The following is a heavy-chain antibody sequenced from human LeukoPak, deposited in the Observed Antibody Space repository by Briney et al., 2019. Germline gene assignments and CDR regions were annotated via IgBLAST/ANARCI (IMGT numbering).Heavy chain of an antibody. J-gene: IGHJ3*02. CDR2: IYYSGST. Sequence: SETLSLTCTVSGGSISSYYWSWLRQPPGKGLEWIGYIYYSGSTNYNPSLKSRVTISVDTSKNQFSLKLSSVTAADTAVYYCARAATWAFDIWGQGTMVTVSS. V-gene: IGHV4-59*01. CDR3: ARAATWAFDI. CDR1: GGSISSYY. D-gene: IGHD2-15*01.